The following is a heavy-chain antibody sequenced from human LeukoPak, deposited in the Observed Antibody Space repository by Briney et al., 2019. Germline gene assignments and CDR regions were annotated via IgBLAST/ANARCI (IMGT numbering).Heavy chain of an antibody. CDR1: GGSFSPYY. CDR2: INHSGST. CDR3: ARGGFYCGGDCYVDY. J-gene: IGHJ4*02. V-gene: IGHV4-34*01. Sequence: SETLSLTCAVYGGSFSPYYWSWLRQPPGKGLEWIGEINHSGSTNYNPSLKSRVTISVDTSKNQFSLRLSSVTAADAAVYYCARGGFYCGGDCYVDYWGQGTLVTVSS. D-gene: IGHD2-21*02.